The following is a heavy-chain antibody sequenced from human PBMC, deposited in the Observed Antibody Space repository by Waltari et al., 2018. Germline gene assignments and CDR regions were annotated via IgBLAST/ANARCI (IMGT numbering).Heavy chain of an antibody. J-gene: IGHJ6*02. CDR1: GFVFKAYA. Sequence: QVQLVESGGGVVQPGTSVGLSCSASGFVFKAYALHRVRQAPGKVLEWVAVISYDGRQIYYADSVKGRFTISRDNSMNTLSLQMNSLRTDDTSRYYCVKDRFGNPGGYFYAMDVWGQGTTITVS. CDR3: VKDRFGNPGGYFYAMDV. D-gene: IGHD3-16*01. CDR2: ISYDGRQI. V-gene: IGHV3-30*18.